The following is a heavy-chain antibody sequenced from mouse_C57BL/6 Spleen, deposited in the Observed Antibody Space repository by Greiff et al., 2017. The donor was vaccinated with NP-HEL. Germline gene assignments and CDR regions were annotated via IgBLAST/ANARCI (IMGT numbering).Heavy chain of an antibody. D-gene: IGHD2-5*01. CDR2: INPNNGGT. J-gene: IGHJ4*01. CDR3: ARGDYSNLYAMDY. CDR1: GYTFTDYN. V-gene: IGHV1-18*01. Sequence: VQLQQSGPELVKPGASVKIPCKASGYTFTDYNMDWVKQSHGKSLEWIGDINPNNGGTFYNQKFKGKATLTVDKSSSTAYMELRSLTSEDTAVYYCARGDYSNLYAMDYWGQGTSVTVSS.